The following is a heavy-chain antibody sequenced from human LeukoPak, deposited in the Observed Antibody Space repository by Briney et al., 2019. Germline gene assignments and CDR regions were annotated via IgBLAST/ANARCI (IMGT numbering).Heavy chain of an antibody. Sequence: GGSLRLSCAASRFTVSNNRLSWVRQAPGMGLGWVSTIYSDGNTYYPDSVKGRFTISRDGSKNTLYLQLNSLRTEDTAIYYCVREREGSNSEHWGQGTLVTVSS. D-gene: IGHD1-26*01. V-gene: IGHV3-53*01. CDR3: VREREGSNSEH. CDR2: IYSDGNT. J-gene: IGHJ1*01. CDR1: RFTVSNNR.